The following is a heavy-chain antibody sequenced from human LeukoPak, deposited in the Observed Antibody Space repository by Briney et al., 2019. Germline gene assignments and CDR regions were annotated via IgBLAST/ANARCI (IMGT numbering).Heavy chain of an antibody. CDR3: TSGY. CDR1: GFTFGSYT. Sequence: GGSLRLSCAASGFTFGSYTLNWIRHPPGGGLEWVSSISGNTDDIHYADSVKGRFTISRDNAKNSLYLQMSSLRAEDTAVYYCTSGYWGQGTLVIVSS. V-gene: IGHV3-21*01. J-gene: IGHJ4*02. CDR2: ISGNTDDI.